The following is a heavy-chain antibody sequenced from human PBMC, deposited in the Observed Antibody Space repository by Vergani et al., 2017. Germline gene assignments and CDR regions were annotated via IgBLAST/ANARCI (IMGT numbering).Heavy chain of an antibody. CDR3: AKARDPNCKGGNCYSYYYGLDL. J-gene: IGHJ6*02. V-gene: IGHV3-74*01. CDR2: IKSDGSIT. CDR1: GFSFNSYW. D-gene: IGHD2-21*01. Sequence: DVHLAESGGGFFQPGGSLRLSCSASGFSFNSYWMHWVRQVPGKGLLWVSRIKSDGSITDYADSVKGRFTISRDNAQNTLYLQMNSLRVEDTAIYYCAKARDPNCKGGNCYSYYYGLDLWGQGTTVTVSS.